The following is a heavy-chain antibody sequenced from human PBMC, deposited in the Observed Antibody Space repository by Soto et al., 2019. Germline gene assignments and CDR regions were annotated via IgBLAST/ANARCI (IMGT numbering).Heavy chain of an antibody. V-gene: IGHV1-46*01. J-gene: IGHJ4*03. CDR2: VNPSSGGT. CDR3: AKGSAVSSSWFLAERFIDP. CDR1: GYTFTTYY. D-gene: IGHD6-13*01. Sequence: ASVKVSCKASGYTFTTYYIHWVRQAPGQGLEWMGMVNPSSGGTNYAQKFQGRVTMTRDTSTSTVYMELSSLTSDDTAVFYCAKGSAVSSSWFLAERFIDPWGQGTLVTVSS.